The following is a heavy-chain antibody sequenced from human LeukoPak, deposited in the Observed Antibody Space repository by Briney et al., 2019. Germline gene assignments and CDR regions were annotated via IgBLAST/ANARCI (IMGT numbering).Heavy chain of an antibody. Sequence: ADTVSLTCSVWWGSNRCGIYLVRWIPQPGGEGLEVSGRIYTSGSTNYNLSLKSRVTISVDTPENQFSLNLISVTAADTALYYCARYYVWGTNDAFDIWGQGTMVTVSS. CDR1: WGSNRCGIYL. J-gene: IGHJ3*02. V-gene: IGHV4-61*02. CDR3: ARYYVWGTNDAFDI. CDR2: IYTSGST. D-gene: IGHD3-16*01.